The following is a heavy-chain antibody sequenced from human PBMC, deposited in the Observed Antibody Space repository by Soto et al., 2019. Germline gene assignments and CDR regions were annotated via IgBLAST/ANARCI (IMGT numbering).Heavy chain of an antibody. CDR3: ARAWGFSSGWYGSFSY. V-gene: IGHV6-1*01. CDR2: TYYRSKWYN. D-gene: IGHD6-19*01. Sequence: SQTLSLTCAISGDSVSSNRAAWNWIRQPPSRGLEWLGRTYYRSKWYNDYAVSVKSRITINPDTSKNQFSLQLNSVTPEDTAVYYCARAWGFSSGWYGSFSYWGQGTLVTVPQ. CDR1: GDSVSSNRAA. J-gene: IGHJ4*02.